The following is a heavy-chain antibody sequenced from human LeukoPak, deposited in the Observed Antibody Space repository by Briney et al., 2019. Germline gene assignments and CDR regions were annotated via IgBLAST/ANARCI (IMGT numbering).Heavy chain of an antibody. V-gene: IGHV4-61*09. Sequence: SQTLSLTCTVPDGSISSRSFFWAWIRQPAGKGLEWIGHIFTTGFTNYNPSLRSRVTISMDVSKDQFSPRLTSVTAEDTAVYYCARGTQAWFYFDYWGQGTLATVSS. CDR3: ARGTQAWFYFDY. CDR2: IFTTGFT. D-gene: IGHD3-9*01. J-gene: IGHJ4*02. CDR1: DGSISSRSFF.